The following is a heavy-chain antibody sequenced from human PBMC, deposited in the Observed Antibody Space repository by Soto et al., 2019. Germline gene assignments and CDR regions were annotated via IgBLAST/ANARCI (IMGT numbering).Heavy chain of an antibody. CDR2: ISASSTTI. J-gene: IGHJ6*01. Sequence: EVQLLESGGGLVQPGGSLRLSCAASGFNFSNYAMRWVRQAPGKGLEWVSAISASSTTIYYADSVKGRFTISRDNSKNTHDLQLSNLRSEDKAVYYCAKGLMKRTKTVYGLDVWGQGTTVT. D-gene: IGHD3-16*01. V-gene: IGHV3-23*01. CDR3: AKGLMKRTKTVYGLDV. CDR1: GFNFSNYA.